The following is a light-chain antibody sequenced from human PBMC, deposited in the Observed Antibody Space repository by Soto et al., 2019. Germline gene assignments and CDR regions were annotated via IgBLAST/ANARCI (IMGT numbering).Light chain of an antibody. CDR2: DAS. CDR3: QQYNSYSYP. CDR1: QSISSW. J-gene: IGKJ2*01. V-gene: IGKV1-5*01. Sequence: DIPMTQSPSTLSASVGDRVTITCRASQSISSWLAWYQQKPGKAPKLLIYDASSLESGVPSRFSGSGSGTEFTLPISSLQPDDFATYYCQQYNSYSYPFGQGTKLEIK.